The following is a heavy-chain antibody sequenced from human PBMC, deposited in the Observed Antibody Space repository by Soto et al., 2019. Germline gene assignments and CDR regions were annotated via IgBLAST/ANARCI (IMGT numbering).Heavy chain of an antibody. J-gene: IGHJ4*02. CDR2: ISGSGGST. D-gene: IGHD1-26*01. V-gene: IGHV3-23*01. Sequence: GGSLRLSCAASGFTFSRYAMSWVRQAPGKGLEWVSGISGSGGSTYYADSVKGRFTISRDNSKNTLYLQMNSLRAEDTAVYYCAKDRNGWDLLYHDFDYWGQGTLVTVSS. CDR3: AKDRNGWDLLYHDFDY. CDR1: GFTFSRYA.